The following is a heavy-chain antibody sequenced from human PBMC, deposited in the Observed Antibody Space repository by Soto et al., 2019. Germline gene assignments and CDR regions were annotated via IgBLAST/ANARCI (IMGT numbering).Heavy chain of an antibody. D-gene: IGHD2-2*02. CDR3: ARGSQVGYCSSTSCYNYDL. V-gene: IGHV3-21*01. CDR2: ISSRSNYI. J-gene: IGHJ5*02. Sequence: PGGSLRLSCAASGFSSSVYSLHWVRQAPGKELEWVASISSRSNYIYYADSVKGRFTISRDNAKNSLLLQMNYVRVEDTAVYYCARGSQVGYCSSTSCYNYDLWGQGTLVTVSS. CDR1: GFSSSVYS.